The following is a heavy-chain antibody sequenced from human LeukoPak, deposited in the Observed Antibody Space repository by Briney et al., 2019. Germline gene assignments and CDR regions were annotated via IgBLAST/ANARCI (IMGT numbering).Heavy chain of an antibody. CDR2: INHSGST. Sequence: PSETLSLTCAVYGGSFSGYYWSWIRQPPGKGLEWLGEINHSGSTNYNPSLKSRVTISVDTSKNQFSLKLSSVTAADTAVYYCARGLNRGGAFDIWGQGTMVTVSS. V-gene: IGHV4-34*01. D-gene: IGHD7-27*01. CDR3: ARGLNRGGAFDI. CDR1: GGSFSGYY. J-gene: IGHJ3*02.